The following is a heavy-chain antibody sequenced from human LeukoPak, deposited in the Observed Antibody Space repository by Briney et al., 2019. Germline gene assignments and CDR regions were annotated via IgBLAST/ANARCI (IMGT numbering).Heavy chain of an antibody. D-gene: IGHD2-21*02. CDR3: AKYVCGGDCYDYFDC. J-gene: IGHJ4*02. Sequence: PGGSLRLSCAASGFTFSNYAMSWVRQAPGKGLEWVSGIRSSGRNTYYEDSVKSRFTISRDNSKNMLYLQMNSLRAEDTAVYYCAKYVCGGDCYDYFDCWGQGTLVTVSS. CDR1: GFTFSNYA. V-gene: IGHV3-23*01. CDR2: IRSSGRNT.